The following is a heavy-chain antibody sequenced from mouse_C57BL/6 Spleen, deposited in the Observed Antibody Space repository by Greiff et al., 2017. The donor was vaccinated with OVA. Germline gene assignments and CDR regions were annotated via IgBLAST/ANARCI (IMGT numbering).Heavy chain of an antibody. CDR3: AREDHGTTKVAY. CDR1: GYTFTSYW. J-gene: IGHJ3*01. D-gene: IGHD1-1*01. Sequence: QVQLQQPGAELVRPGTSVKLSCKASGYTFTSYWMHWVKQRPGQGLEWIGVIDPSDSYTNYNQKFKGKATLTVDTSSSTAYMQLSSLTSEDSAVYYCAREDHGTTKVAYWGQGTLVTVSA. CDR2: IDPSDSYT. V-gene: IGHV1-59*01.